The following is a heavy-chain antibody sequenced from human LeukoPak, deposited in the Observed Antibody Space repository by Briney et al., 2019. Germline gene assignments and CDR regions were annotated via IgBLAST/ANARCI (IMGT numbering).Heavy chain of an antibody. V-gene: IGHV3-74*01. Sequence: GGSLRLSCAASGFTFSNYWMHWVRHAPGKGPVWVSRINTDGNITTYADSVKGRFSISRDNAKNALYLRMNSLRAEDTAVFYCARELSGSISRHFDYWGQGTLVTVSS. CDR1: GFTFSNYW. J-gene: IGHJ4*02. D-gene: IGHD2-15*01. CDR3: ARELSGSISRHFDY. CDR2: INTDGNIT.